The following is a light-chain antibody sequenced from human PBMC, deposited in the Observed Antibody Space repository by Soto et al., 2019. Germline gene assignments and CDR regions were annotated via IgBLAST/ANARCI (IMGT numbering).Light chain of an antibody. CDR1: SSDVGGYNY. CDR3: MSYTSSNSRV. J-gene: IGLJ2*01. Sequence: QSALTQPASVSGSPGQSITISCTGTSSDVGGYNYVSWYQQHPGKGPKLMIYDVSNRPSGVSNRFSGSKSGNTASLTISWLQAEDKADYYCMSYTSSNSRVFGGGTKLTVL. CDR2: DVS. V-gene: IGLV2-14*01.